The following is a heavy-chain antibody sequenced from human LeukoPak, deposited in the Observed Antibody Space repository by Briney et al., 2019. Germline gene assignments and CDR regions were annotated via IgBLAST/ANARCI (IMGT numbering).Heavy chain of an antibody. CDR3: ARTHLGYCSSTSCHLSWFDP. CDR1: GGSFSGYY. CDR2: INHSGST. Sequence: SETLSLTCAVYGGSFSGYYWSWIRQPPGKGLEWIGEINHSGSTNYNPSLKSRVTISVDTSKNQFSLKLSSVTAADTAVYYCARTHLGYCSSTSCHLSWFDPWGQGTLVTVSS. V-gene: IGHV4-34*01. J-gene: IGHJ5*02. D-gene: IGHD2-2*01.